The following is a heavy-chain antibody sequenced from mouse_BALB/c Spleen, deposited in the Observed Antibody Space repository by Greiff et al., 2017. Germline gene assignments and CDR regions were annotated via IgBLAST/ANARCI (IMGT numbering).Heavy chain of an antibody. J-gene: IGHJ4*01. D-gene: IGHD2-10*02. CDR2: ISTYYGNT. V-gene: IGHV1-67*01. CDR1: GYTFTDYA. Sequence: VQLQQSGPELVRPGVSVKISCKGSGYTFTDYAMHWVKQSHAKSLEWIGVISTYYGNTNYNQKFKGKATMTVDKSSSTAYMELARLTSEDSAIYYCARSGMYGNPDYYAMDYWGQGTSVTVSS. CDR3: ARSGMYGNPDYYAMDY.